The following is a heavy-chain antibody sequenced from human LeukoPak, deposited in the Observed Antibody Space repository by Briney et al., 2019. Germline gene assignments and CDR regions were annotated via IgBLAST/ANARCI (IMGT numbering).Heavy chain of an antibody. J-gene: IGHJ4*02. V-gene: IGHV4-34*01. CDR1: GGSFSGYY. D-gene: IGHD3-22*01. CDR2: INHSGST. Sequence: KPSETLSLTCAVYGGSFSGYYWSWIRQPPGKGLEWIGEINHSGSTNYNPSLKSRVTISVDTSKNQFSLKLSSVTAADTAVYYCARGRVVVITFSPDDLAPRFDYWGQGTLVTVSS. CDR3: ARGRVVVITFSPDDLAPRFDY.